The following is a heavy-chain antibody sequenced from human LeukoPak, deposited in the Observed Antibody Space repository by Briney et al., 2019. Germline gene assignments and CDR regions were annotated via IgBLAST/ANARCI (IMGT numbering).Heavy chain of an antibody. Sequence: ASVKVSCKASGYTFTSYGISWVRQAPGQGLEWMGWISAYNGDTHYAQNLQGRVTMTTDTSTSTAYMELRSLRSDDTAVFFCARVQITGTTSIDYWGQGTLVTVSS. CDR2: ISAYNGDT. V-gene: IGHV1-18*01. D-gene: IGHD1-7*01. CDR1: GYTFTSYG. CDR3: ARVQITGTTSIDY. J-gene: IGHJ4*02.